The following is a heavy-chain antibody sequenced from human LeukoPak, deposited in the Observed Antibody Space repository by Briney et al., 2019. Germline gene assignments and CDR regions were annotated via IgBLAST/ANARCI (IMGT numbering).Heavy chain of an antibody. CDR2: IRSKAYGGTP. CDR3: SRSGGGYDYVDY. Sequence: PGGSLRLSCTASGFTFGDYAMNWIRQAPGKGLEWVGFIRSKAYGGTPEYAASVKGRFSISRDDYKSIAYLQMNSLKTEGTAGDYCSRSGGGYDYVDYWGQGTLV. J-gene: IGHJ4*01. D-gene: IGHD5-12*01. CDR1: GFTFGDYA. V-gene: IGHV3-49*03.